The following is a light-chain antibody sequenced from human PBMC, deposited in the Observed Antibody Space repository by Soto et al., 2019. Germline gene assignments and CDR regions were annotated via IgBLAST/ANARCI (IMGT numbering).Light chain of an antibody. CDR1: SSDVGAYNY. V-gene: IGLV2-14*01. J-gene: IGLJ3*02. CDR2: DVS. Sequence: QSALTQPASVSGSPGQSITISCTGTSSDVGAYNYVSWYQQHPGKAPKLMIYDVSNRPSGVSNRFSGSKSGNTASLTISGLQAEDEADYYCNSYTNNNWVFGGGTQLTVL. CDR3: NSYTNNNWV.